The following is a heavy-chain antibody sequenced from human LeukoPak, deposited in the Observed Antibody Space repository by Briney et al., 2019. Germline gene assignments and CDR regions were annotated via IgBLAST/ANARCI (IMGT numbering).Heavy chain of an antibody. J-gene: IGHJ5*02. CDR3: ARDYYGSKSSSFDP. CDR2: MNPNSRNT. Sequence: GASVKVSCKASGYTFTSYDINWVRQATGQGLEWLGWMNPNSRNTGYAQNFQGRVTMTRDTSIDTAYMELTSLRYEDTAVYYCARDYYGSKSSSFDPWGQGTLVTVSS. D-gene: IGHD3-10*01. V-gene: IGHV1-8*01. CDR1: GYTFTSYD.